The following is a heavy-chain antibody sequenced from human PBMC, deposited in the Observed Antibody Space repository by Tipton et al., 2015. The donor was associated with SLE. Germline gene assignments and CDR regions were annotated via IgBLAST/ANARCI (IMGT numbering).Heavy chain of an antibody. J-gene: IGHJ4*02. V-gene: IGHV4-39*02. Sequence: TLSLTCTVSGGSISSSSYYWGWIRQPPGKGLEWIGSIYYSGSTYYNPSLKSRVTISVDTSKNQFSLKLSSVTAADTAVYYCAKDSDYDFWSGPKFDYWGQGTLVTVSS. D-gene: IGHD3-3*01. CDR1: GGSISSSSYY. CDR3: AKDSDYDFWSGPKFDY. CDR2: IYYSGST.